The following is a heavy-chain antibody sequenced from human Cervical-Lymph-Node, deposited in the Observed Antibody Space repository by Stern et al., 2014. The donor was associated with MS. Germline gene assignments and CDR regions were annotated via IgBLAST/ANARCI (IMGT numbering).Heavy chain of an antibody. D-gene: IGHD3-10*01. CDR1: GFTFSSFA. V-gene: IGHV3-30-3*01. CDR3: ARDPSRFGDNGYLDF. CDR2: ISHDGTNK. J-gene: IGHJ4*02. Sequence: VQLEESGGGLVQPGKSLRLSCAASGFTFSSFAMHWVRQAPGQGLQWLAVISHDGTNKYYAASGKGRFTISRDKSNNAVYLQISSLRLDDTAVYFCARDPSRFGDNGYLDFWGQGTLVTVSS.